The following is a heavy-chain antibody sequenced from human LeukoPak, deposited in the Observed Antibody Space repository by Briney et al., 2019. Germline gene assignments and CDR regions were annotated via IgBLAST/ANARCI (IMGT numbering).Heavy chain of an antibody. CDR3: ASASVRYSSGWYYFDY. CDR1: GFNFNNYG. J-gene: IGHJ4*02. CDR2: ISYDGSNN. D-gene: IGHD6-19*01. V-gene: IGHV3-30*03. Sequence: GGSLRLSCLASGFNFNNYGFHWVRQAPGKGLEWVAVISYDGSNNYYADSVRGRFTISRDNSKNTLYLQMNSLRAEDTAVYYCASASVRYSSGWYYFDYWGQGTLVTVSS.